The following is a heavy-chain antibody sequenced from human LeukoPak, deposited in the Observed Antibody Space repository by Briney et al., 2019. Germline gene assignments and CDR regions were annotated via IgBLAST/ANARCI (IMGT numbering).Heavy chain of an antibody. CDR1: GGSFSGYY. Sequence: SETLSLTCAVYGGSFSGYYWGWIRQPPGKGLEWIGEINHSGSTNYNPSLKSRVTISVDTSKNQFSLKLSSVTAADTAVYYCARADKDYSSSWYWFDPWGQGTLVTVSS. D-gene: IGHD6-13*01. V-gene: IGHV4-34*01. J-gene: IGHJ5*02. CDR3: ARADKDYSSSWYWFDP. CDR2: INHSGST.